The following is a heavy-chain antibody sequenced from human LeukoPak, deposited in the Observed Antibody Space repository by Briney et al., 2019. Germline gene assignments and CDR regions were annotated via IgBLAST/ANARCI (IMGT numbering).Heavy chain of an antibody. CDR1: GFTLRSSA. V-gene: IGHV3-23*01. CDR3: AKELYGNPSGY. J-gene: IGHJ4*02. D-gene: IGHD2-8*01. CDR2: IRGDGGTI. Sequence: QPGGSLRLSCAASGFTLRSSAMSWVRQAPGKGLEWVSAIRGDGGTISYAASVRGRFTISRDNAKNTLFLQMSSLRAGDTALYYCAKELYGNPSGYWGQGTRVTVSS.